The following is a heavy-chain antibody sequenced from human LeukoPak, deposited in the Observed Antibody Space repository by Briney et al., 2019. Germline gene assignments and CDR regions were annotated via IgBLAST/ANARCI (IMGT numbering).Heavy chain of an antibody. CDR2: INPNSGGT. CDR1: GYTFTGYY. J-gene: IGHJ4*02. Sequence: ASVKVSCKASGYTFTGYYMHWARQAPGQGLEWMGWINPNSGGTNNAQKFQGRVTMTTDTSTSTAYMELRSLRSDDTAVYYCARAGIITGTERYFDYWGQGTLVTVSS. D-gene: IGHD1-7*01. V-gene: IGHV1-2*02. CDR3: ARAGIITGTERYFDY.